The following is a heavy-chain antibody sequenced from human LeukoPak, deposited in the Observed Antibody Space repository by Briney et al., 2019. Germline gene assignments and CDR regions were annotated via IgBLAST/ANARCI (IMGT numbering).Heavy chain of an antibody. Sequence: GGSLRLSCAASGFTFSSYAMSWVRQAPGKGLEWVSVISGSGGSTHYADSVKGRFTISRDNSKNTLYLQMNSLRAEDTAVYYCAKGVDVDTAINYWGQGTLVTVSS. CDR1: GFTFSSYA. D-gene: IGHD5-18*01. CDR3: AKGVDVDTAINY. V-gene: IGHV3-23*01. J-gene: IGHJ4*02. CDR2: ISGSGGST.